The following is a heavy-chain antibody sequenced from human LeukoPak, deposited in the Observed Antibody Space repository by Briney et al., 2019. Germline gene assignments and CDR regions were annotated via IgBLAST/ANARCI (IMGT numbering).Heavy chain of an antibody. V-gene: IGHV4-59*01. CDR2: VYYSGYT. D-gene: IGHD5-24*01. CDR1: GGSISTYY. J-gene: IGHJ4*02. CDR3: ARGIVGGYNPVFDF. Sequence: SETLSLTCTVSGGSISTYYWSWIRQPLEKGLEWIGYVYYSGYTNYNPSLKSRVTISVDTSKNQFSLNLSSVTAADTAVYYCARGIVGGYNPVFDFWGQGTLVTVSS.